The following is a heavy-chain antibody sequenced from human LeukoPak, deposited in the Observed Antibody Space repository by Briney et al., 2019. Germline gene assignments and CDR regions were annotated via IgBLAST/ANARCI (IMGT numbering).Heavy chain of an antibody. J-gene: IGHJ6*03. CDR2: ISGDGGST. D-gene: IGHD6-6*01. Sequence: GGSLRLSCAASGFTFDDYAMHGVRQALGKGLEGVSLISGDGGSTYYADSVKGRFTISRDNSKNSLYLQMNSLRTEDTALYYCAKDGQLVGMYYYYYMDVWGKGTTVTVSS. V-gene: IGHV3-43*02. CDR3: AKDGQLVGMYYYYYMDV. CDR1: GFTFDDYA.